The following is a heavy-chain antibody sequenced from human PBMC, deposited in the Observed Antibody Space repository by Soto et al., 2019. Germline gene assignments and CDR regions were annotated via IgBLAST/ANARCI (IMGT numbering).Heavy chain of an antibody. CDR2: ISGSGGST. CDR3: AKDGDYDFWSGYPTVSAFDI. D-gene: IGHD3-3*01. Sequence: SGGSLRLSCAASGFTFSSYAMSWVRQAPGKGLEWVSAISGSGGSTYYADSVKGRFTISRDNSKNTLYLQMNSLRAEDTAVYYCAKDGDYDFWSGYPTVSAFDIWGQGTMVTVSS. J-gene: IGHJ3*02. V-gene: IGHV3-23*01. CDR1: GFTFSSYA.